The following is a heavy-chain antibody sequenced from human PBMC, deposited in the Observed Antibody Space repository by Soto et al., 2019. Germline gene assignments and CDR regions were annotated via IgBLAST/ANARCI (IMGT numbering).Heavy chain of an antibody. V-gene: IGHV3-23*01. J-gene: IGHJ4*02. CDR3: AKRRGAGGHFDY. CDR1: GLTFSSYA. D-gene: IGHD2-15*01. Sequence: PGGSLRLSCAASGLTFSSYAMGWVRQGPGKGLEWVAVVSIGGSKHYADSVRGRFTISRDNSKNTLSLQMNSLTAEDTAVYFCAKRRGAGGHFDYWGKGALVTVSS. CDR2: VSIGGSK.